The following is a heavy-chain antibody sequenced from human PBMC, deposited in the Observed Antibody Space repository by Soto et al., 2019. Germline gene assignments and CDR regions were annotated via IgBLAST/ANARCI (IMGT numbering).Heavy chain of an antibody. CDR1: GFTFSNYG. D-gene: IGHD3-3*01. J-gene: IGHJ4*02. CDR2: IWYDGSKE. CDR3: AKRIQDFGVVSEYYFDY. V-gene: IGHV3-33*06. Sequence: GGSLRLSCAASGFTFSNYGFHWVRQAPGKGLEWVAVIWYDGSKEYYADSVKGRFTISRDSSKSTVYLQMNTPRVEDTAVYYCAKRIQDFGVVSEYYFDYWGQGTLVTVSS.